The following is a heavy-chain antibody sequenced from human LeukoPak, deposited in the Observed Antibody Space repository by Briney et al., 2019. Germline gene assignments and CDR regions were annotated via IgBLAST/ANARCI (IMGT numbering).Heavy chain of an antibody. CDR2: ISYNGSNK. V-gene: IGHV3-30-3*01. Sequence: GGSPRLSCAASGFTFSSYWMHWVRQAPGKGLEWVAVISYNGSNKYYADSVKGRFTISRDNSKNTLYLQMNSLRAEDTAVYYCARGRSIAAAGSAFDYWGQGTLVTVSS. J-gene: IGHJ4*02. CDR1: GFTFSSYW. CDR3: ARGRSIAAAGSAFDY. D-gene: IGHD6-13*01.